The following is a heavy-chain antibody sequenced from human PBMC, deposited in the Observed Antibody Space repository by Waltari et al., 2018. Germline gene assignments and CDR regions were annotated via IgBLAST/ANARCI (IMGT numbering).Heavy chain of an antibody. J-gene: IGHJ6*02. D-gene: IGHD6-13*01. V-gene: IGHV3-30*01. CDR1: GFTFRSYA. Sequence: QVQLVESGGGVVQPGRSLRLSCAASGFTFRSYAMHWVRQAPGKGLEWVAVISYDGSNKYYADSVKGRFTISRDNSKNTLYLQMNSLRAEDTAVYYCARDQASGIVAAALYYYYGMDVWGQGTTVTVSS. CDR2: ISYDGSNK. CDR3: ARDQASGIVAAALYYYYGMDV.